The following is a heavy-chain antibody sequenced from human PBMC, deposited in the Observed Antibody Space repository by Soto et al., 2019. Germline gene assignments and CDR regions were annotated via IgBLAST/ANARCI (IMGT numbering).Heavy chain of an antibody. Sequence: GGSLRLSCAASGFTFSSYAMSWVRQAPGKGLEWVSAISGSGGSTYYADSVKGRFTISRDNSKNTLYLQMNSRRAEDTAVYYCANSGESGSYYVGHGYFHHWGQGTLVTVSS. J-gene: IGHJ1*01. D-gene: IGHD1-26*01. CDR1: GFTFSSYA. CDR3: ANSGESGSYYVGHGYFHH. CDR2: ISGSGGST. V-gene: IGHV3-23*01.